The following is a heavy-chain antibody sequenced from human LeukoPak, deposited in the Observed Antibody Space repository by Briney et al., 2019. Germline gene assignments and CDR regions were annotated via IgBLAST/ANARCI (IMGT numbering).Heavy chain of an antibody. CDR2: IYYSGST. D-gene: IGHD6-6*01. CDR1: GGSISSYH. CDR3: ARGGSIAARPAYYFDY. Sequence: SETLSLTCTVSGGSISSYHWSWIRQPPGKGLEWIGYIYYSGSTNYNPSLKSRVTISVDTSKNQFSLKLSSVTAADTAVYYCARGGSIAARPAYYFDYWGQGTLVTVSS. J-gene: IGHJ4*02. V-gene: IGHV4-59*01.